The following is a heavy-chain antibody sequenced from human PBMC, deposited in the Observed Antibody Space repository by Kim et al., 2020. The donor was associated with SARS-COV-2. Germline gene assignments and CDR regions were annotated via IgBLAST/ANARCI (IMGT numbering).Heavy chain of an antibody. V-gene: IGHV3-30-3*01. J-gene: IGHJ4*02. CDR2: ISYDGSNK. CDR3: ARPSSGSYFTPFDY. CDR1: GFTFSSYA. Sequence: GGSLRLSCAASGFTFSSYAMHWVRQAPGKGLEWVAVISYDGSNKYYADSVKGRFTISRDNSKNTLYLQMNSLRAEDTAVYYCARPSSGSYFTPFDYWGQGTLGTVSS. D-gene: IGHD1-26*01.